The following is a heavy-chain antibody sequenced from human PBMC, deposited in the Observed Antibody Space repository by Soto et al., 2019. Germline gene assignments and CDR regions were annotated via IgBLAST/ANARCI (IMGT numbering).Heavy chain of an antibody. J-gene: IGHJ6*02. CDR3: ARADKGYDFWSGYSTSYYYYGMDV. CDR1: GGSISSSNW. Sequence: QVQLQESGPGLVKPSGTLSLTCAVSGGSISSSNWWSWVRQPPGKGLEWIGEIYHSGSTNYNPYLTSGVTISVDKSKNQFSRKLSSVSAADTAVYYCARADKGYDFWSGYSTSYYYYGMDVWGQGTTVTVSS. V-gene: IGHV4-4*02. CDR2: IYHSGST. D-gene: IGHD3-3*01.